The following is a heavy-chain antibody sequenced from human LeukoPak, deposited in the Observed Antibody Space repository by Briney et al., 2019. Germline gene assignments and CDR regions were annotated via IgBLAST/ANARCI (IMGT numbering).Heavy chain of an antibody. CDR2: FYDSWNT. CDR1: GGSMSNSY. Sequence: SETLSLTCTVSGGSMSNSYWSWIRQPPGKGLEWIGYFYDSWNTIYNPSLMSRVTMSLDASKNQVSMRLSSVTAADTAVYYCARGLLSGWYFGFDYWGQGTLVTVSS. CDR3: ARGLLSGWYFGFDY. D-gene: IGHD6-19*01. J-gene: IGHJ4*02. V-gene: IGHV4-59*01.